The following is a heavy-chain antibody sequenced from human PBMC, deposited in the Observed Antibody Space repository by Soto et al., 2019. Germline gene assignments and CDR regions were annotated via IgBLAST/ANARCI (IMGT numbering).Heavy chain of an antibody. CDR3: GRGSYTGRWNSHFINY. Sequence: QVQLMQSGAEVKKPGASVKVSCKASGYTFTNFDVNWVRQAPGQGLEWMGRMDPNTGNTGGAQKFQGRVTMTGNASITTAYMELGSLRSEDTAVYYCGRGSYTGRWNSHFINYLGQGTLVTVSS. J-gene: IGHJ4*02. CDR2: MDPNTGNT. CDR1: GYTFTNFD. D-gene: IGHD3-16*02. V-gene: IGHV1-8*01.